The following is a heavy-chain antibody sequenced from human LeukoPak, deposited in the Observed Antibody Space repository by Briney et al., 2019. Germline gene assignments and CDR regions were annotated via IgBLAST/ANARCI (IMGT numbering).Heavy chain of an antibody. CDR3: AREGDKRASAAL. J-gene: IGHJ4*02. CDR1: GGSISSGGFY. CDR2: VYYTGYT. D-gene: IGHD6-13*01. Sequence: SQTLSLTCTVFGGSISSGGFYWSCIRQHPGKGLEWIGYVYYTGYTYYNRSLKSRVTISVDSSKNQFSLRLTSVTAADTAVYYCAREGDKRASAALWARGNLLTVSS. V-gene: IGHV4-31*03.